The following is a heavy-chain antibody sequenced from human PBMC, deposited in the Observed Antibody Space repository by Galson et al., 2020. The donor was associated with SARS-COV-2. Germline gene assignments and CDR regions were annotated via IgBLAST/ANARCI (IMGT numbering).Heavy chain of an antibody. Sequence: ASVKVSCKVSGYTLTELSMHWVRQAPGKGLEWMGGFDPEDGETIYAQKFQGRVTMTEDTSTDTAYMELSSLRSEDTAVYYCATSLGMYYYDSSPGYYYYYYMDVWGKGTTVTISS. V-gene: IGHV1-24*01. CDR1: GYTLTELS. CDR3: ATSLGMYYYDSSPGYYYYYYMDV. D-gene: IGHD3-22*01. J-gene: IGHJ6*03. CDR2: FDPEDGET.